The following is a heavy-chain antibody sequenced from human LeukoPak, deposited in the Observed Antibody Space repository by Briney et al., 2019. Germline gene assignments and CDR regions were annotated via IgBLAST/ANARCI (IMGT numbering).Heavy chain of an antibody. D-gene: IGHD3-16*01. Sequence: GGSLRLSCAASGFTVSSNYMSWVRQAPGKGLEWVSVIYSGGSTYYADSVKGRFTISRDISKNTLYLQMNSLRAEDTAVYYCARSGLGEDYFDYWGQGTLVTVSS. CDR2: IYSGGST. V-gene: IGHV3-66*01. CDR1: GFTVSSNY. J-gene: IGHJ4*02. CDR3: ARSGLGEDYFDY.